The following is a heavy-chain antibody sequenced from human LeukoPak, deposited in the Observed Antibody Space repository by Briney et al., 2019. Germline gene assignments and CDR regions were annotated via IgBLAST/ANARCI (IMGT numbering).Heavy chain of an antibody. CDR3: ARVLGPVDTAMIDY. V-gene: IGHV3-23*01. Sequence: GGSLRLSCAASGFTFSSYAMSWVRQAPGKGLEWVSAISGSGGSTYYADSVKGRFTISRDNSKNTLYLQMNSLRAEDTAVYYCARVLGPVDTAMIDYWGQGTLVTVSS. CDR1: GFTFSSYA. D-gene: IGHD5-18*01. J-gene: IGHJ4*02. CDR2: ISGSGGST.